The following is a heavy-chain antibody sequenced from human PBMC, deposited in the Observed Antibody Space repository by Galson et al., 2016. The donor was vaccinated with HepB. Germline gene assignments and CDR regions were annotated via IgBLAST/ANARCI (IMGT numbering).Heavy chain of an antibody. V-gene: IGHV3-74*01. CDR1: GFIFRNHQ. CDR2: IEGDGTSP. Sequence: SLRLSCAVSGFIFRNHQMHWIRQVPGKGLMWVARIEGDGTSPIYAPSVKGRFTISSDSAENTVYLQMNRLRAEDSALYYCARDLSGPDHWGQGTQVTISP. CDR3: ARDLSGPDH. J-gene: IGHJ4*02.